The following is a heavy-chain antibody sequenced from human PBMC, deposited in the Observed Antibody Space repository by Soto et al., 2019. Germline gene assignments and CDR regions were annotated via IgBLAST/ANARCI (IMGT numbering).Heavy chain of an antibody. CDR3: SKDCGVGYSGYDLAY. D-gene: IGHD5-12*01. J-gene: IGHJ4*02. V-gene: IGHV3-30*18. Sequence: QVQLVESGGGVVQPGRSLRLSCAASGFTFSSYGMHWVRQAPGKGLERVAVISYDGSNKYYADSVKGRFTISRDNSKNRMYLQMNSLSAEDTAVYYCSKDCGVGYSGYDLAYWGQGTLVTVS. CDR1: GFTFSSYG. CDR2: ISYDGSNK.